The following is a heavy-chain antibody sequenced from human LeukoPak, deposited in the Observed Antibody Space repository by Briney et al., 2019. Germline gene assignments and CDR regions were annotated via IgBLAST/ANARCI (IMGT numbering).Heavy chain of an antibody. CDR3: AQRSIVGAPPGLFDY. CDR2: IKQDGSEK. J-gene: IGHJ4*02. V-gene: IGHV3-7*03. D-gene: IGHD1-26*01. Sequence: PGGSLRLSCAASGFTFSSYWMSWVRQAPGKGLEWVANIKQDGSEKYYVDSVKGRFTISRDNAKNSLYLQMNSLRAEDTAVYYCAQRSIVGAPPGLFDYWGQGTLVTVSS. CDR1: GFTFSSYW.